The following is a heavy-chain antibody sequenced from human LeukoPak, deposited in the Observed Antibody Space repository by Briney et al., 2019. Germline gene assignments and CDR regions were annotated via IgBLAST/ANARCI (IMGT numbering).Heavy chain of an antibody. J-gene: IGHJ4*02. CDR1: GGSFSGYY. CDR2: INHSGST. D-gene: IGHD3-16*01. V-gene: IGHV4-34*01. Sequence: SETLSLTCAVYGGSFSGYYWSWIRQPPGKGLEWIGEINHSGSTNYNPSLKSRVTISADTSKNHFSLKLNSVTTADTAVYYCTRGAGWLIDYWGQGILVTVSS. CDR3: TRGAGWLIDY.